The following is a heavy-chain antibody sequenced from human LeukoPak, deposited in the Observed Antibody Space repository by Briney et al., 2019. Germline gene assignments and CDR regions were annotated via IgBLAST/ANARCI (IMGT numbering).Heavy chain of an antibody. J-gene: IGHJ5*02. Sequence: PSETLPLTCTVSGDSMRSFYWSFIRQPAGKGLERIGRIHTSGTTWYNASLKSRVAMSVDTSKNQFSLRLTSVTAADTAVYYCARGDLYDGGGRNWFDPWGQGTLVTVSS. CDR1: GDSMRSFY. CDR2: IHTSGTT. V-gene: IGHV4-4*07. D-gene: IGHD3-16*01. CDR3: ARGDLYDGGGRNWFDP.